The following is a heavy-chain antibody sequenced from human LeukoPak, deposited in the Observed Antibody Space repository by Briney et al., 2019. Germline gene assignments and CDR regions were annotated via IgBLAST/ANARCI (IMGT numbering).Heavy chain of an antibody. CDR1: GYTFTSYY. Sequence: GASVKVSCKASGYTFTSYYMHWVRQAPGQGLEWMGIINPSGGSTSYAQKFQGRVTMTRDTSTSTVYMELSSLRSEDTAVYYCARPLYYGLGSIIPGYWGQGTLVTVSS. CDR2: INPSGGST. J-gene: IGHJ4*02. V-gene: IGHV1-46*01. CDR3: ARPLYYGLGSIIPGY. D-gene: IGHD3-10*01.